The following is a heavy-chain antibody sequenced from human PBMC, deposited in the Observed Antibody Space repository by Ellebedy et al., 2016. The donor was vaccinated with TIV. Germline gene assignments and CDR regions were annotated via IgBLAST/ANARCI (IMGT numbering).Heavy chain of an antibody. CDR1: GGFNSYA. CDR2: IIPIYGTT. D-gene: IGHD6-25*01. V-gene: IGHV1-69*06. CDR3: AASSHYSGYDLRIFNS. J-gene: IGHJ4*02. Sequence: AASVKVSCKASGGFNSYAFNWVRQAPGQRLEWMGGIIPIYGTTRYTQRFQDRVTITADRFTATVYMEVRSLRFADTAVYYCAASSHYSGYDLRIFNSWGQGTLVTVSS.